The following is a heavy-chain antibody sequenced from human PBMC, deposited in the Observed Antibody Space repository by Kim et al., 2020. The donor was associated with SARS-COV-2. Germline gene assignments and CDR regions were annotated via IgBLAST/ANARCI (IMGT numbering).Heavy chain of an antibody. V-gene: IGHV4-59*09. CDR2: T. Sequence: TNYNPSLKSRVTISVDKAKNQFSLKLSSVTAADTAVYYCARGGLFEGFDYWGQGTLVTVSS. CDR3: ARGGLFEGFDY. J-gene: IGHJ4*02.